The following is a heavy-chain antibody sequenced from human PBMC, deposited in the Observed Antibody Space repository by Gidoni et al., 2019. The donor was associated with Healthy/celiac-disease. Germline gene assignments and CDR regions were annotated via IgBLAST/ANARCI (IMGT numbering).Heavy chain of an antibody. J-gene: IGHJ6*02. V-gene: IGHV4-4*07. Sequence: QVQLQESGPGLVKPSETLSLTCTVSGGSISSYYWSWIRQPAGKGLEWIGRIYTSGRTNYNPSLKSGVPMSVDTSKTQFSLKLSSVPAADTAVYYCARESIAARIYYYYGMDVWGQVTTVTVSS. CDR1: GGSISSYY. D-gene: IGHD6-6*01. CDR2: IYTSGRT. CDR3: ARESIAARIYYYYGMDV.